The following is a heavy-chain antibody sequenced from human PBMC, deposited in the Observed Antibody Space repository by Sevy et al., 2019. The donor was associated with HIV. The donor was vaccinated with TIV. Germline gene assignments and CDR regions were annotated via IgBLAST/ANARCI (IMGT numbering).Heavy chain of an antibody. CDR3: AREGCTKPHDY. CDR2: LSFGCGEI. Sequence: GGSLRLSCAASGSTFSKYSMSWVRQPPGKGLEWVSTLSFGCGEINYADSVKGRFTISRDNSKSSVYLQMNNLKPEDTAVYYCAREGCTKPHDYWGQGTLVTVSS. V-gene: IGHV3-23*01. CDR1: GSTFSKYS. J-gene: IGHJ4*02. D-gene: IGHD2-8*01.